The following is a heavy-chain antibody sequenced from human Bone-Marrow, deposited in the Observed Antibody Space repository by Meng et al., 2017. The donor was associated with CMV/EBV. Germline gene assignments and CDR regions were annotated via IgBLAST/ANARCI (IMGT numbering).Heavy chain of an antibody. CDR3: VAYLVGIGVRGY. CDR2: IYNTGRD. V-gene: IGHV4-61*08. Sequence: SETLSLTCTVYGASVSSDDYHWSWIRQPPGKELEWIGQIYNTGRDTFNPSLQSRVTISADTSKNQFSLKLTSVTTADTAVYFCVAYLVGIGVRGYCGQGTVVAVSS. CDR1: GASVSSDDYH. J-gene: IGHJ4*02. D-gene: IGHD1-26*01.